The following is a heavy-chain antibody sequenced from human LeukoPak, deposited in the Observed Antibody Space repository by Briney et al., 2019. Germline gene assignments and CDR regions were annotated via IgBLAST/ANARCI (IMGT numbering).Heavy chain of an antibody. CDR2: ISGSGGST. V-gene: IGHV3-23*01. Sequence: GGSLRLSCAASGFTFSTYAMSWALQAPGKGLEWVSGISGSGGSTYYADSVKGRFTISRDNPKNTLDLQMNSLRAEDTAVYYCAKDGEYYDSSGYYSHFDYWGQGTLVTVSS. CDR3: AKDGEYYDSSGYYSHFDY. CDR1: GFTFSTYA. D-gene: IGHD3-22*01. J-gene: IGHJ4*02.